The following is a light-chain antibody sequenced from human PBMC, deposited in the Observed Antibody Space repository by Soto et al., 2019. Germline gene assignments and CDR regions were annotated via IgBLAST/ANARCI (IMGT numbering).Light chain of an antibody. J-gene: IGKJ1*01. Sequence: EIVMTQSPATLSVSPGERATLSCRASQSISNNLAWFQQKPGQAPRLLISGASTRATGIPARFSGSGSATEFSLTISSLQSEDFAVYFCQQYNNWPWTFGQRTKVDI. CDR1: QSISNN. CDR2: GAS. CDR3: QQYNNWPWT. V-gene: IGKV3-15*01.